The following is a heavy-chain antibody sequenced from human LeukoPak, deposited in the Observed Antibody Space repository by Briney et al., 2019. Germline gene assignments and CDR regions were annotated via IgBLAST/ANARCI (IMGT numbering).Heavy chain of an antibody. D-gene: IGHD6-19*01. CDR2: INGEGDNR. CDR3: AGGSGWRVDF. CDR1: GFTFSTYW. J-gene: IGHJ3*01. Sequence: GGSLRLSCAASGFTFSTYWMLWFRQAPGKGLDWVSLINGEGDNRQYADSVKGRFTISRDNAKNTLYVQMNGLRVEDTAIYYCAGGSGWRVDFWGQGTMVTASS. V-gene: IGHV3-74*01.